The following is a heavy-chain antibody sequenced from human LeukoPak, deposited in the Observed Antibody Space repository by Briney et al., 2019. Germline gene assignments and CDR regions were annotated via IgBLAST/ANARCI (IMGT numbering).Heavy chain of an antibody. CDR2: INPNSGGT. Sequence: ASVKVSCKASGYTFTSYYMHWVRQAPGQGLEWMGRINPNSGGTNYAQKFQGRVTMTRDTSISTAYMELSRLRSDDTAVYYCARGYTITISPAGFWGQGTLVTVSS. CDR3: ARGYTITISPAGF. CDR1: GYTFTSYY. D-gene: IGHD3-3*01. V-gene: IGHV1-2*06. J-gene: IGHJ4*02.